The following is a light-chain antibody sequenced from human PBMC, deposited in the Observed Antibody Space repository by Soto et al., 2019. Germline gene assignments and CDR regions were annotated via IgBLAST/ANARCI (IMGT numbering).Light chain of an antibody. CDR2: AAS. V-gene: IGKV1-39*01. CDR3: QQTYSSPIT. CDR1: QGISTY. Sequence: DIQMTQSPSSLSASVGASVTITCRASQGISTYLNWYQQKPGKAPKLLIYAASSLQSGVPSRFSGSGSGTDFTLTISNLQPEDFAGYYCQQTYSSPITFGQGTRLEIK. J-gene: IGKJ5*01.